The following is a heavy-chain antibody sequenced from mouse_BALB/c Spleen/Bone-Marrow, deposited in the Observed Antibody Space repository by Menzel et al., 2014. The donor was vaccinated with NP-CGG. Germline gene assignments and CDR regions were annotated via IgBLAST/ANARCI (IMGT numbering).Heavy chain of an antibody. CDR3: ARVYYGYDGTSSWFAY. J-gene: IGHJ3*01. V-gene: IGHV1-14*01. CDR1: GYTFTNYV. CDR2: INPYNDGT. Sequence: QLQESGPELVKPGASVKMSGKASGYTFTNYVMHWVKQKPGQGLEWIGYINPYNDGTKYNEKFKGKATLTSDKSSSTAYMDLSSLTSEDSAVYYCARVYYGYDGTSSWFAYWGQGTLVAVSA. D-gene: IGHD2-2*01.